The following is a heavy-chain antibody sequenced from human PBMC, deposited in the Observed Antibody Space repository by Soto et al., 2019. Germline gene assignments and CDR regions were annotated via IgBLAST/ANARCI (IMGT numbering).Heavy chain of an antibody. CDR1: GFTFSNYG. CDR2: VSKSDYT. CDR3: AREDSIIIPAVSDF. D-gene: IGHD2-2*01. V-gene: IGHV3-21*01. J-gene: IGHJ4*02. Sequence: GGSLRLSCAVSGFTFSNYGINWVRQAPGKGLEWVSSVSKSDYTYYSDSVKGRFTISRDNAKNSVSLQMNTLRAEDTAVYYCAREDSIIIPAVSDFWGQGALVTVSS.